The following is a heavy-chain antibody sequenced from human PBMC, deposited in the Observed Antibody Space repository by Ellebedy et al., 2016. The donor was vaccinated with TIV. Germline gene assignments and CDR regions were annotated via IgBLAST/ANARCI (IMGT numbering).Heavy chain of an antibody. V-gene: IGHV4-61*01. Sequence: MPSETLSLTCTVSGVSVNSANYYWTWIRQPPGKGLEWIGYFYSSGSTDYKPSLKSRVAISVDTSKNQFSLELSSVTAADTAVYYCTRNGYYCLDYWGQGTLVTVSS. J-gene: IGHJ4*02. D-gene: IGHD3-22*01. CDR1: GVSVNSANYY. CDR3: TRNGYYCLDY. CDR2: FYSSGST.